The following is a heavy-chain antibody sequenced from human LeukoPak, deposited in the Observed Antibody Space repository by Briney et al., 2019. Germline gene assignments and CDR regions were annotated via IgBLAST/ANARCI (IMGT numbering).Heavy chain of an antibody. D-gene: IGHD3-22*01. CDR1: GFTFDDYA. CDR3: AKASTRSFTSGYYGDAFDI. Sequence: GGSLRLSCAASGFTFDDYAMHWVRQAPGKGLEWVAGISWNSGTIAYADSVKGRFTISRDNAKNSLYLQMNSLRAEDMALYYCAKASTRSFTSGYYGDAFDIWGQGTMVSVSS. J-gene: IGHJ3*02. V-gene: IGHV3-9*03. CDR2: ISWNSGTI.